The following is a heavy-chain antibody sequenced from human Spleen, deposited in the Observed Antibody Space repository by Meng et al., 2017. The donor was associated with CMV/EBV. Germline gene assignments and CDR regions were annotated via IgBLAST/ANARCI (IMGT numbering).Heavy chain of an antibody. Sequence: CTVPGGPMGSGGYCWAWIRQHPEKGLDWIGYSYSDGTTHYNPSLRSRLSISVDTSKNVFFLKLNSVTAADTAVYFCARQSPDNWFDPWGQGALVTVSS. V-gene: IGHV4-31*03. CDR1: GGPMGSGGYC. CDR2: SYSDGTT. CDR3: ARQSPDNWFDP. J-gene: IGHJ5*02.